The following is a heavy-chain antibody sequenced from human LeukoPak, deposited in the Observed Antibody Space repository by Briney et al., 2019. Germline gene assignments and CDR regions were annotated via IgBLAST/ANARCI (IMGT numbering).Heavy chain of an antibody. V-gene: IGHV1-2*02. Sequence: ASVKVSCKASGYTFAGYYMHWVRQAPGQGLEWMGWINPNSGGTNYAQKFQGRVTMTRDTSISTAYMELSRLRSDDTAVYYCARGVVGVNWFDPWGQGTLVTVSS. D-gene: IGHD1-26*01. CDR1: GYTFAGYY. CDR2: INPNSGGT. CDR3: ARGVVGVNWFDP. J-gene: IGHJ5*02.